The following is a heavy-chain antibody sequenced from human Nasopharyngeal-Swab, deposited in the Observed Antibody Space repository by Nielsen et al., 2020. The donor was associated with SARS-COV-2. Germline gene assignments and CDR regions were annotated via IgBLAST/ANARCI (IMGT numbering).Heavy chain of an antibody. D-gene: IGHD6-13*01. CDR1: GDSIAYSTFY. V-gene: IGHV4-39*01. Sequence: SETLSLTCTVSGDSIAYSTFYWGWIRQPPGKGLEWLGNLYYNGNTYQNPSLKSRLTISVDKSKNQFSLQLSSVTAADTAVYYCVSSSSWYYFDYWAQGTQVTVSS. CDR2: LYYNGNT. CDR3: VSSSSWYYFDY. J-gene: IGHJ4*02.